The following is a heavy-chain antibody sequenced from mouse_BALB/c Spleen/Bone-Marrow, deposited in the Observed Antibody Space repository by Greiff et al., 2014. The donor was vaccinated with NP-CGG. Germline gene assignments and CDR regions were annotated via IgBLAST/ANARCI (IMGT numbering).Heavy chain of an antibody. Sequence: VQGVESGPGLVAPSQSLSITCTVSGFSLSRYSAHWVRQPPGKGLEWLGMIWGGGSTDYNSALKSRLSISKDNSKSQVFLKMNSLQTDDTAMYYCARNDCDYVRDYYAMDYWGQGTSVTVSS. V-gene: IGHV2-6-4*01. D-gene: IGHD2-4*01. CDR1: GFSLSRYS. CDR2: IWGGGST. CDR3: ARNDCDYVRDYYAMDY. J-gene: IGHJ4*01.